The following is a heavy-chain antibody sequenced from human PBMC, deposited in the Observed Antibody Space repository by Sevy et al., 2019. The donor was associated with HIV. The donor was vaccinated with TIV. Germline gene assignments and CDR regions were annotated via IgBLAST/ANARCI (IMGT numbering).Heavy chain of an antibody. CDR3: AKVLAAGIEAFDI. CDR1: GFTFDDYA. V-gene: IGHV3-9*01. D-gene: IGHD6-13*01. Sequence: GGSLRLSCAASGFTFDDYAMHWVRQAPGKGLEWVSGISWNSGSIGYAVSVKGRFTISRDNAKNSLYLQMNSLRAEDTALYYCAKVLAAGIEAFDIWGQGTMVTVSS. J-gene: IGHJ3*02. CDR2: ISWNSGSI.